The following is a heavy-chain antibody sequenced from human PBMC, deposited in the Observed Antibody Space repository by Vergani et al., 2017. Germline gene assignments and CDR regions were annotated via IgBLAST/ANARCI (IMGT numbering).Heavy chain of an antibody. D-gene: IGHD3-16*01. V-gene: IGHV3-30-3*01. Sequence: QVQLVESGGGVVQPGRSLRLSCAASGFPFSSYAMHWVRQAPGKGLELVAVISYDGSNKYYADSVKGRFTISRDNSKNTLYLQMNSLRAEDTAVYYCARDKLIYYYMDVWGKGTTVTVSS. CDR1: GFPFSSYA. CDR2: ISYDGSNK. J-gene: IGHJ6*03. CDR3: ARDKLIYYYMDV.